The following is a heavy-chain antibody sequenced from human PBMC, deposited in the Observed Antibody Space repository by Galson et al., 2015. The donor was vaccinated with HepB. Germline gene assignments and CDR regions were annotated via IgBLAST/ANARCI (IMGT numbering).Heavy chain of an antibody. J-gene: IGHJ4*02. Sequence: SVKVSCKASGYTFTSYAMHWVRQAPGQRLEWMGWINAGNGNTKYSQKFQGRVAITRDTSASTAYMELSSLRSEDTAVYYCARRGVYGDVDYWGQGTLVTVSS. D-gene: IGHD4-17*01. CDR2: INAGNGNT. V-gene: IGHV1-3*01. CDR3: ARRGVYGDVDY. CDR1: GYTFTSYA.